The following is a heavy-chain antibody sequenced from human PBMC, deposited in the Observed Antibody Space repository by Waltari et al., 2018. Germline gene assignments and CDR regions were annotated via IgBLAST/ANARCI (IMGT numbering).Heavy chain of an antibody. D-gene: IGHD5-12*01. CDR2: ISVCGGST. CDR3: AKDSGGYDLVSN. J-gene: IGHJ4*02. Sequence: EVQLVESGGGLVQPGGSLRLSCAASGFTFSSYAMSWVRQAPGKGLEWVTSISVCGGSTYYADSVKGWLTMSRDNSKNTLYLRMNSVRAEDTAVYYCAKDSGGYDLVSNWGQGTLVTVSS. CDR1: GFTFSSYA. V-gene: IGHV3-23*04.